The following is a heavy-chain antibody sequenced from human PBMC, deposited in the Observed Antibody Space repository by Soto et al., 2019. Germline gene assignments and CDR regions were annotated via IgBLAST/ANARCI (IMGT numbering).Heavy chain of an antibody. J-gene: IGHJ4*02. D-gene: IGHD2-15*01. CDR3: ARHHRYCSGDSCYLFDY. CDR2: INPNSGGT. V-gene: IGHV1-2*04. Sequence: ASVKVSCKASGYTFTGYYMHWVRQAPGQGLEWMGWINPNSGGTNYAQKFQGWVTMTRDTSISTAYMELSRLRSDDTAVYYCARHHRYCSGDSCYLFDYWGLGTLVTVSS. CDR1: GYTFTGYY.